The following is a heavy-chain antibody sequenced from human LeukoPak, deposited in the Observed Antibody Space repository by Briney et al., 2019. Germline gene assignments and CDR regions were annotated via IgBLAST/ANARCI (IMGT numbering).Heavy chain of an antibody. CDR1: GFTFSSYA. D-gene: IGHD2-21*02. J-gene: IGHJ4*02. Sequence: GGSLRLSCAASGFTFSSYAMHWVRQAPGKGLEWVAVISYDGSNKYYADSVKGRFTISRDNSKNTLYLQMNSLRAEDTAVYYRAREWYIVVVTAIHPSGFDYWGQGTLVTVSS. CDR3: AREWYIVVVTAIHPSGFDY. V-gene: IGHV3-30*04. CDR2: ISYDGSNK.